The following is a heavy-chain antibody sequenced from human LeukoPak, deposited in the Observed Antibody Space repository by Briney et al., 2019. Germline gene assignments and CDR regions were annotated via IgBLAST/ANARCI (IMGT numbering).Heavy chain of an antibody. CDR2: ISWNSGSI. V-gene: IGHV3-9*01. J-gene: IGHJ6*02. CDR3: AKSPDGLRGYWIRYGMDV. Sequence: PGGSLRLSCAASDFTFSSYAMNWVRQAPGKGLEWVSGISWNSGSIGYADSVKGRFTISRDNAKNSLYLQMNSLRAEDTALYYCAKSPDGLRGYWIRYGMDVWGQGTTVTVSS. CDR1: DFTFSSYA. D-gene: IGHD3-22*01.